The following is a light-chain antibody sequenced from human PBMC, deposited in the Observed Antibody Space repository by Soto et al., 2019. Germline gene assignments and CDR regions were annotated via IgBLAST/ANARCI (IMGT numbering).Light chain of an antibody. Sequence: DIQMTQSPSTLSASVGDRVTITCRASQSISSWLAWYQQKPGKAPKLLIYDASSLESGVPSRFSGSGSGTEFTLTISSLQPDDFAIYYCQQYNRYLTFGQGTKVDIK. CDR3: QQYNRYLT. V-gene: IGKV1-5*01. CDR1: QSISSW. CDR2: DAS. J-gene: IGKJ1*01.